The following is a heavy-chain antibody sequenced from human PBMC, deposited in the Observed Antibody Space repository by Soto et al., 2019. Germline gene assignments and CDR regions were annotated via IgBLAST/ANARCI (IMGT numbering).Heavy chain of an antibody. J-gene: IGHJ4*02. CDR1: GYTFTSYY. V-gene: IGHV1-46*01. CDR2: INPSGGST. CDR3: ARGGVYYYDPHFIDY. D-gene: IGHD3-22*01. Sequence: GASVKVSCKASGYTFTSYYIHWVRQAPGQGLEWMGIINPSGGSTSYAQKFQGRVTMTRDTSTSTVYMELSSLRSEDTAVYYCARGGVYYYDPHFIDYWGQGTLVTVSS.